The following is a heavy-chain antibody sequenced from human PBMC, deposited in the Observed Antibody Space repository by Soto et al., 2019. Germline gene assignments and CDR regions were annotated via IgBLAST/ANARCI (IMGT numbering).Heavy chain of an antibody. Sequence: QLLESGPGLVKPSETLSLTCTVSGGSISSSSYYWGWIRQPPGKGLEWIGSIYYSGSTYYNPSLKSRVTISVDTSKNQFSLQLSSVTAADTAVYYCARLHSTDTPVDYWGQGTLVTVSS. J-gene: IGHJ4*02. CDR2: IYYSGST. D-gene: IGHD2-21*02. V-gene: IGHV4-39*01. CDR1: GGSISSSSYY. CDR3: ARLHSTDTPVDY.